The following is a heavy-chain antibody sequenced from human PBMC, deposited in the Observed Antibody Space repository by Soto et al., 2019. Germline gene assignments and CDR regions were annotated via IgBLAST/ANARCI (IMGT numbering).Heavy chain of an antibody. CDR2: INHSGST. V-gene: IGHV4-34*01. D-gene: IGHD4-17*01. CDR3: GRGMWRVSVTTTVYFDY. Sequence: SETLSLTCAVYGGSFSGYYCSWIRQPPGKGLEWIGEINHSGSTNYNPSLRSRVTISVDTSKNQFSLKLSSVTAADTAVYYCGRGMWRVSVTTTVYFDYWGQGTLVTAPQ. J-gene: IGHJ4*02. CDR1: GGSFSGYY.